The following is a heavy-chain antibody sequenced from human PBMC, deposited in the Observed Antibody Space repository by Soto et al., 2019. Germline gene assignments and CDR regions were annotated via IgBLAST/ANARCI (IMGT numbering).Heavy chain of an antibody. D-gene: IGHD6-19*01. Sequence: GGSLRLSCAASGFTFSSYSMNWVRQAPGKGLEWVSSISSSSSYIYYADSVKGRFTISRDNAKNSLYLQMNSLRAEDTAVYYCARDRAPGEWLVPGWFDPWGQGTLVTVSS. CDR2: ISSSSSYI. CDR1: GFTFSSYS. CDR3: ARDRAPGEWLVPGWFDP. J-gene: IGHJ5*02. V-gene: IGHV3-21*01.